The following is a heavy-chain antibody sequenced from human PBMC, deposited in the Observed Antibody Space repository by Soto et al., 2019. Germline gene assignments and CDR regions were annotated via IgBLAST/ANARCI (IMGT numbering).Heavy chain of an antibody. J-gene: IGHJ4*02. V-gene: IGHV4-4*02. CDR1: GASISSTNW. CDR3: ARHIAVPTTRGFDY. CDR2: IYHSGAT. D-gene: IGHD2-15*01. Sequence: QVQLQESGPGLVKPSGTLSLTCAVSGASISSTNWWSWVRQAPGEGPEWIGEIYHSGATNYNPSLKSRVIISMDTSKNQLSLSLDSVTAADTAVYFCARHIAVPTTRGFDYWGQGTLVTVSS.